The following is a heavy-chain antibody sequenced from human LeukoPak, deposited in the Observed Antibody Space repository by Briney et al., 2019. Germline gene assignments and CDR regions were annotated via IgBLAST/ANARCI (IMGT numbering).Heavy chain of an antibody. V-gene: IGHV4-4*07. CDR3: ARNSGDY. CDR2: IYSSGNT. D-gene: IGHD4-23*01. J-gene: IGHJ4*02. Sequence: PSETLSLTCSVSGGSISDFYWSWIRHPAGKGLEWIGRIYSSGNTNYNPSLKSRVTMSLDASKNQFSLKVSSVTAADTAVYYCARNSGDYWGQGTLVTVSS. CDR1: GGSISDFY.